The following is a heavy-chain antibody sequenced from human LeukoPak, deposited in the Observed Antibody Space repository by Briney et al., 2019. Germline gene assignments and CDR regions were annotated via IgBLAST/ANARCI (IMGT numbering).Heavy chain of an antibody. CDR1: VFTFSRHS. CDR3: ARDRIAVAGTGGYFDY. V-gene: IGHV3-21*01. J-gene: IGHJ4*02. Sequence: GGSLRLSCAACVFTFSRHSMIWVRQAPGEGLEWVSFTSSSSSYIYSADSLKGRFSISRDNAKNSLYLQMNSLRAEDTAVYYCARDRIAVAGTGGYFDYWGQGTLVTVSS. D-gene: IGHD6-19*01. CDR2: TSSSSSYI.